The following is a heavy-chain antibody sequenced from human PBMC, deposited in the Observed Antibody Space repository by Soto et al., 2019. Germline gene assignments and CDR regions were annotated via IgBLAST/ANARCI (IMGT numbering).Heavy chain of an antibody. D-gene: IGHD6-13*01. V-gene: IGHV3-30*18. Sequence: ESGGGVVQPGRSLRLSCAASGFTFSIYGMHWVRQAPGKGLEWVAFISYDGSNKYYADSVKGRFTISRDNSKNPLYLQMNSQRAEDTAVYYCAKRGKGGRWYRSFDYWGQGTLVTVSS. J-gene: IGHJ4*02. CDR1: GFTFSIYG. CDR3: AKRGKGGRWYRSFDY. CDR2: ISYDGSNK.